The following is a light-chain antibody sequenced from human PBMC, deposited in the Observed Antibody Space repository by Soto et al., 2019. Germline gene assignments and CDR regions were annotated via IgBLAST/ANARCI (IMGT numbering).Light chain of an antibody. V-gene: IGKV3-20*01. Sequence: EIVLTQSPGTLSLSPGERATLSCRASQSVSSSYLAWYQQKPGQAPRLLIYGASSRATGIPDRFSGSGSGTDFTLTISRLEPEDFAVYFCQQYDSSPRTFGGGNKVEIK. J-gene: IGKJ4*01. CDR3: QQYDSSPRT. CDR1: QSVSSSY. CDR2: GAS.